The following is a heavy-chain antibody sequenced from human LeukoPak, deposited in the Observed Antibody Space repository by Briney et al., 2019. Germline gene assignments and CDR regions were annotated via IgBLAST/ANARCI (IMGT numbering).Heavy chain of an antibody. CDR2: ISGSGGST. J-gene: IGHJ3*02. V-gene: IGHV3-23*01. CDR1: GFTFSSYA. Sequence: GGSLRLSCAASGFTFSSYAMSWVRQAPGKGLEWVSAISGSGGSTYYADSVKGRFTISRDNSRNTLYLHMNSLRAGDTAVYYCAKPFLPGSHQGAFDIWGQGTMVTVSS. D-gene: IGHD1-26*01. CDR3: AKPFLPGSHQGAFDI.